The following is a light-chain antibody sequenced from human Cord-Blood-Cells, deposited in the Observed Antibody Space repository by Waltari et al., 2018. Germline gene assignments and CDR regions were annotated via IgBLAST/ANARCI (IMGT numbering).Light chain of an antibody. Sequence: QSALTQPASVSGSPGQSITISCTGTSSDVGGYNYVSWYQQHPGKAPKLMIYEVSNRPSGISNRFSGSKSVNTASLTSSGLQAEDEADYYSSSYTISSTYVFGTGTKVTVL. J-gene: IGLJ1*01. CDR2: EVS. CDR1: SSDVGGYNY. V-gene: IGLV2-14*01. CDR3: SSYTISSTYV.